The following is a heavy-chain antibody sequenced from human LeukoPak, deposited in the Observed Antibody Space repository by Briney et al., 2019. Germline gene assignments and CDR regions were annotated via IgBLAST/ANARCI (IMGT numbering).Heavy chain of an antibody. CDR3: ARGSWNDHYYYYMDV. D-gene: IGHD1-1*01. CDR1: GFIFSRYG. Sequence: GGSLRLSCAASGFIFSRYGMNWVRQAPGKGLEWVSSISGSSSYIYYADSVKGRFAISRDNAKNSLYLQMNSLRAEDTAVYYCARGSWNDHYYYYMDVWGKGTTVTVSS. V-gene: IGHV3-21*01. J-gene: IGHJ6*03. CDR2: ISGSSSYI.